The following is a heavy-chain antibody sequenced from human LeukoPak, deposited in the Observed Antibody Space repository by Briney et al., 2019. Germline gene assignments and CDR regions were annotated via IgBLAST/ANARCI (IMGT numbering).Heavy chain of an antibody. CDR3: ARPQHYSSGNNWFDP. CDR2: IIPIFGIA. J-gene: IGHJ5*02. V-gene: IGHV1-69*04. CDR1: GGTFSSYA. Sequence: ASVKVSCKASGGTFSSYAISWVRQAPGQGLEWMGRIIPIFGIANYAQKFQGRVTITADKSTSTAYMELSSLRSEDTAVYYCARPQHYSSGNNWFDPWGQGTLVTVSS. D-gene: IGHD6-25*01.